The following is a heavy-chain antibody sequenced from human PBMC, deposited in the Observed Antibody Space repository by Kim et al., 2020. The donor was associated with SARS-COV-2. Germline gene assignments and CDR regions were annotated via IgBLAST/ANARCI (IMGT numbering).Heavy chain of an antibody. V-gene: IGHV3-64*01. CDR2: ISSNGGST. D-gene: IGHD3-3*01. CDR3: ARDSAITIFGVVIINYYYGMDV. CDR1: GFTFSSYA. Sequence: GGSLRLSCAASGFTFSSYAMHRVRQAPGKGLEYVSAISSNGGSTYYANSVKGRFTISRDNSKNTLYLQMGSLRAEDMAVYYCARDSAITIFGVVIINYYYGMDVWGQGTTVTVSS. J-gene: IGHJ6*02.